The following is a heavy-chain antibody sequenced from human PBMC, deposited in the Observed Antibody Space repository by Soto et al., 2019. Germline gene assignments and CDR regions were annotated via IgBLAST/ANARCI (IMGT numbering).Heavy chain of an antibody. D-gene: IGHD1-26*01. J-gene: IGHJ5*02. V-gene: IGHV3-7*01. Sequence: GGSLRLSCAASGFTFGHYWMSWVRQAPGKGLEWVATIKFDASEKKYVDSVKGRFTMSRNKAKNSLYLQMDSLRAEDTAVYYCAKGPPGVGAKWFDTWGQGNLVTVYS. CDR3: AKGPPGVGAKWFDT. CDR2: IKFDASEK. CDR1: GFTFGHYW.